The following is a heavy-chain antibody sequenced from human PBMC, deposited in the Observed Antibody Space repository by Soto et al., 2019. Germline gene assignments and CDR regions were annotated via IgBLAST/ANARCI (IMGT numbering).Heavy chain of an antibody. CDR2: ISYDGSNK. D-gene: IGHD1-1*01. J-gene: IGHJ4*02. CDR3: ARDWKDYFDY. Sequence: QVQLVESGGGVVQPGRSLRLSCAASGFTFSSYAMHWVRQAPGKGLESVAVISYDGSNKYYADSVKGRFTISRDNSKNTLYLQMNSLRAEDTAVYYCARDWKDYFDYWGQGTLVTVSS. V-gene: IGHV3-30-3*01. CDR1: GFTFSSYA.